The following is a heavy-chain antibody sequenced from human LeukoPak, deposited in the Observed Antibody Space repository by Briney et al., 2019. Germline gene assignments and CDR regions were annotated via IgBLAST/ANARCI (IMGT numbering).Heavy chain of an antibody. CDR3: ARDLDYGAKSEDY. V-gene: IGHV1-46*01. CDR2: INLSGGST. D-gene: IGHD4/OR15-4a*01. J-gene: IGHJ4*02. CDR1: GFTFINYY. Sequence: ASVKVSCKASGFTFINYYMHWVRQAPGQGLEWLGIINLSGGSTHYPQKFQDRVTMTRDTSTSTVYMELSSLRSEDTAVYYCARDLDYGAKSEDYRGQGTLVTVSS.